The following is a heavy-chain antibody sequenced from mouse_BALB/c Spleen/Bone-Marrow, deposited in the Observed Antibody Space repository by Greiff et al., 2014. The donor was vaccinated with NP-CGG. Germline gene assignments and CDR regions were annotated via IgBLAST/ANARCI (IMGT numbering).Heavy chain of an antibody. D-gene: IGHD1-2*01. CDR1: GFTFSSYV. V-gene: IGHV5-6*02. CDR3: ARKCYGSWHFDV. J-gene: IGHJ1*01. Sequence: DVKLVESGGDLVKPGGSLKLSCAASGFTFSSYVIPWVRQTPEKRLEWVATISSGGSYTYFPDSVKGRFTISRDKAKNTRYLQMGSLRSEDEAMYYYARKCYGSWHFDVWGAGTTLTVSS. CDR2: ISSGGSYT.